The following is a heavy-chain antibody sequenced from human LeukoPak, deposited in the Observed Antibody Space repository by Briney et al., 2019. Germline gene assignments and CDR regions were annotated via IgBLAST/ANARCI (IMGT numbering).Heavy chain of an antibody. J-gene: IGHJ3*02. CDR1: GGSISSSSYY. V-gene: IGHV4-39*07. D-gene: IGHD6-19*01. CDR3: ARLAVAVVYAFDT. CDR2: IYYSGST. Sequence: SETLSLTCTVSGGSISSSSYYWGWIRQPPGEGLEWIGSIYYSGSTYYNPSLKSRVTISVDTSKNQFSLKLSSVTAADTAVYYCARLAVAVVYAFDTWGQGTMVTVSS.